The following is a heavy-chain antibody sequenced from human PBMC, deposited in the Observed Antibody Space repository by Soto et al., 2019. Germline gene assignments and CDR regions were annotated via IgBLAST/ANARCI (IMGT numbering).Heavy chain of an antibody. CDR1: GFTFSGSA. V-gene: IGHV3-73*02. CDR2: IRSKANSDAT. D-gene: IGHD2-15*01. Sequence: EVQLVESGGGLVQPGGSLKLSCVASGFTFSGSAMHWVRQASGKGLEWVGRIRSKANSDATAYGASVKGRFTISRDESKSTSYLQVNSLKTEDTAVYYCVRYCSGGSCPDAFDIWGQGTMVTVSS. CDR3: VRYCSGGSCPDAFDI. J-gene: IGHJ3*02.